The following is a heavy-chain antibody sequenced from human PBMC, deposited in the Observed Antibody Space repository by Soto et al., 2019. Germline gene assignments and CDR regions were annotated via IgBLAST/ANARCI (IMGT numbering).Heavy chain of an antibody. D-gene: IGHD1-7*01. V-gene: IGHV6-1*01. Sequence: SQTLSLTCAISGDSVSSNSAAWNLTWLSPSRGLEWLARTYYRSRWYNDYAVSVRSRITVNPDTSKNQFSLQLTSVTPEDTAVYYCAGTTSHQWYYMDVWGKGTTVTVSS. CDR1: GDSVSSNSAA. CDR2: TYYRSRWYN. J-gene: IGHJ6*03. CDR3: AGTTSHQWYYMDV.